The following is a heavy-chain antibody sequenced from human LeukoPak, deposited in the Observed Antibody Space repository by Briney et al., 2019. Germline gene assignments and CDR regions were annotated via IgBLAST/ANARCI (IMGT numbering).Heavy chain of an antibody. CDR2: ISGSGGST. CDR3: AKGLSSGHYYFDY. CDR1: GFTFSSYA. J-gene: IGHJ4*02. D-gene: IGHD3-22*01. Sequence: GGSLRLSCAASGFTFSSYAMSWVRQAPGKGLEWVSAISGSGGSTYYADSVRGRFTISRDNSKNTLYLQMNSLRAEDTAVYYCAKGLSSGHYYFDYWGQGTLVTVSS. V-gene: IGHV3-23*01.